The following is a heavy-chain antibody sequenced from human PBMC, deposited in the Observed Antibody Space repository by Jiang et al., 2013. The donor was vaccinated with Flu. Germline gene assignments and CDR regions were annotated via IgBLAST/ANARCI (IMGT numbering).Heavy chain of an antibody. Sequence: EVKKPGASVKVSCKASGYTFTSYGISWVRQAPGQGLEWMGWISAYNGNTNYAQKLQGRVTMTTDTSTSTAYMELRSLRSDDTAVYYCARDPGLDIVVVPAAMRDYYYGMDVWGQGTTVTVSS. CDR2: ISAYNGNT. CDR3: ARDPGLDIVVVPAAMRDYYYGMDV. V-gene: IGHV1-18*01. J-gene: IGHJ6*02. D-gene: IGHD2-2*03. CDR1: GYTFTSYG.